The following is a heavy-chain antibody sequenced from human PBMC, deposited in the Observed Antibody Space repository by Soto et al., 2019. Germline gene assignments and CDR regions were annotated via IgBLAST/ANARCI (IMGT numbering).Heavy chain of an antibody. D-gene: IGHD2-15*01. CDR2: ISAYNGNT. V-gene: IGHV1-18*01. J-gene: IGHJ6*02. CDR3: ARDRGREDIVVVVAADGMDV. Sequence: ASVRFSGKPFVYTLTGFGIGWVHKPPGQGLEGMGWISAYNGNTNYAQKLQGRVTMTTDTSTSTAYMELRSLRSDDTAVYYCARDRGREDIVVVVAADGMDVWGQGTTVTVS. CDR1: VYTLTGFG.